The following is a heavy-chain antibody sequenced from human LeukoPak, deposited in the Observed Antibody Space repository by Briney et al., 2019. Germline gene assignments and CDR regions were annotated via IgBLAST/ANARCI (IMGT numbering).Heavy chain of an antibody. V-gene: IGHV3-23*01. CDR3: AKGDYSGSYYFDY. CDR2: SGSGGST. J-gene: IGHJ4*02. D-gene: IGHD1-26*01. Sequence: PGGSLRLSCAVSGFIFSSYGMSWVRQAPGKGLEWVSVSGSGGSTYYADSVKGRFTISRDNSKNTLCLQMNSLRAEDTAVYYCAKGDYSGSYYFDYWGQGTLVTVSS. CDR1: GFIFSSYG.